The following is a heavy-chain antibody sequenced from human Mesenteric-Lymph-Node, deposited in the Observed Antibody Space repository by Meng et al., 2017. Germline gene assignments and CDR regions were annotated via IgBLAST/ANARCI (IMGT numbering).Heavy chain of an antibody. Sequence: SETLSLTCAGSGYSVSGTTNDWSWIRQPAGMGLEWIGRIYTSGSTNYNSSLQSRVTMSVDTSKNQFSLKLSSVTAAYTAVYYCARASTINGRAFEFWGHGTMVTVSS. CDR2: IYTSGST. V-gene: IGHV4-61*02. J-gene: IGHJ3*01. CDR1: GYSVSGTTND. D-gene: IGHD5-24*01. CDR3: ARASTINGRAFEF.